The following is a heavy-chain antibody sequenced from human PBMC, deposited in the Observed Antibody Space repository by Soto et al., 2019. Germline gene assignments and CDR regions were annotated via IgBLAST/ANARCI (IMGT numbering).Heavy chain of an antibody. D-gene: IGHD2-8*01. CDR2: IASKAHNYAT. V-gene: IGHV3-73*02. CDR1: GFTLSGSF. CDR3: AGLMDTLFDRSDY. Sequence: EVQLVESGGGLVQPGGSLKLSCAASGFTLSGSFIHWVRQASGKGLEWVGRIASKAHNYATAYGRSVEGRFTVSRDDSRNTAYLQMEGLKTEDTAVYFCAGLMDTLFDRSDYWGQGILVTVSS. J-gene: IGHJ4*02.